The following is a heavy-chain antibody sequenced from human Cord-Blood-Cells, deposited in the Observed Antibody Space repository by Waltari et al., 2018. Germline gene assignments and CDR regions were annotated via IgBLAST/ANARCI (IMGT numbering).Heavy chain of an antibody. CDR3: AGAWYSSGYFDY. CDR1: GGTFSSYA. V-gene: IGHV1-69*06. CDR2: IIPMFGTA. D-gene: IGHD6-19*01. J-gene: IGHJ4*02. Sequence: QVQLVQSGAEVKKPGSSVKVSCKASGGTFSSYAIRWVRQAPGQGVEGVGGIIPMFGTANYAQKFEGGVTITAEKSTSTAYMELSSLRSEDTAVYYCAGAWYSSGYFDYWGQGTLVTVSS.